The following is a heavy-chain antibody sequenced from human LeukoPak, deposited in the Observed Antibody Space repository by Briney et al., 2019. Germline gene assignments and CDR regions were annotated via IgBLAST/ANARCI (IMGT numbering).Heavy chain of an antibody. Sequence: SETLSLTCTVSGGSITSYYWSWIRQPPGKGLEWIGYIYYSGSANYNPSLKSRVTISVDTSKNQFSLKLSSVTAADTAVYYCARGCSAGTPHNWFDPWGQGTLVTVSS. D-gene: IGHD6-13*01. J-gene: IGHJ5*02. CDR3: ARGCSAGTPHNWFDP. V-gene: IGHV4-59*01. CDR1: GGSITSYY. CDR2: IYYSGSA.